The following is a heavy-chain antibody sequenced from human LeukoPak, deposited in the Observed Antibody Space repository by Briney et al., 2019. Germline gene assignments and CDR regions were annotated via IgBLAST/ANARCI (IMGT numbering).Heavy chain of an antibody. Sequence: SETLSLTCTVSGGSISSYYWSWIRQPPGKGLEWIGYIHYSGSTTYNPSLKSRVTISADTSKNKFSLKLTSVTAADTAVYYCARAHDCSSAGCSYYSYYMDVWGKGTTVTVSS. CDR3: ARAHDCSSAGCSYYSYYMDV. V-gene: IGHV4-59*01. J-gene: IGHJ6*03. CDR1: GGSISSYY. CDR2: IHYSGST. D-gene: IGHD2-2*01.